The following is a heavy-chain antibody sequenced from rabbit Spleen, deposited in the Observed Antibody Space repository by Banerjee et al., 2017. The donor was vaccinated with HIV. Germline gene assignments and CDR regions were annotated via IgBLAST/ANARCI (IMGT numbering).Heavy chain of an antibody. D-gene: IGHD4-1*01. CDR1: GIDLINNA. CDR3: TRNANGGWDL. CDR2: IYPVFGIT. J-gene: IGHJ6*01. Sequence: QEQLVESGGGLVQPGGSLTLSCKASGIDLINNAMSWVRQAPGKGLEWIGDIYPVFGITNYASWVNGRFSISSDNAQNTVDLQMNSLTAADTATYFCTRNANGGWDLWGQGTLVTVS. V-gene: IGHV1S47*01.